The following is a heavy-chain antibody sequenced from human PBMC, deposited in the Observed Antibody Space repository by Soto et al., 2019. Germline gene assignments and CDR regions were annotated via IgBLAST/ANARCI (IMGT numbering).Heavy chain of an antibody. CDR3: ARSVSSYYYDSSGFYFDY. J-gene: IGHJ4*02. V-gene: IGHV1-3*01. CDR2: INAGNGNT. D-gene: IGHD3-22*01. Sequence: ASVKVSCKASGYTFTSYAMHWVRQAPGQRLEWMGWINAGNGNTKYSQKFQGRVTITRDTSASTAYMELSSLRSEDTAVYYCARSVSSYYYDSSGFYFDYWGQGTLVTVSS. CDR1: GYTFTSYA.